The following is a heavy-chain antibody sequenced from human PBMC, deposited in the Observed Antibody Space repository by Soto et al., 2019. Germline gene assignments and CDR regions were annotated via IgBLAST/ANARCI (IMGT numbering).Heavy chain of an antibody. CDR1: GFTFSTYW. CDR3: VGGAGWELDY. V-gene: IGHV3-7*03. Sequence: EAQLVESGGGLVQPGGSLRLSCAASGFTFSTYWMNWVRQAPGMGLEWLAIIRQDGTETHYVDSVKGRFTISRDNTKNSLFLQRNNLGADDTAVYYCVGGAGWELDYWGQGTLVTVSS. J-gene: IGHJ4*02. D-gene: IGHD1-26*01. CDR2: IRQDGTET.